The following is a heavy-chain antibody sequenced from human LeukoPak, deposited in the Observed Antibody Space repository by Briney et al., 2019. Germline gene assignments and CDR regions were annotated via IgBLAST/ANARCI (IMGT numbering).Heavy chain of an antibody. Sequence: ASVKVSCKASGYTFTGYYMHWVRRAPGQGLEWMGWINPNSGGTNYAQKFQGRVTMTRDTSISTAYMELSRLRSDDTAVYYCARDLGSYSIGSAFDIWGQGTMVTVSS. D-gene: IGHD1-26*01. CDR1: GYTFTGYY. CDR3: ARDLGSYSIGSAFDI. J-gene: IGHJ3*02. CDR2: INPNSGGT. V-gene: IGHV1-2*02.